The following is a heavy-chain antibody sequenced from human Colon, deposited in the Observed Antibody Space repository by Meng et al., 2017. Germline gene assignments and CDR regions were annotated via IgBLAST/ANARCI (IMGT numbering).Heavy chain of an antibody. Sequence: GESLKISCEASGFTFSSYFMAWVRQAPGKGLEWVANIKQDGSEKYYVDSVKGRFTISRDNVKNSLYLQMNSLRGEDSAVYYCARIQRRSVDDYSNYRPSEYWGQGTLVTVSS. J-gene: IGHJ4*02. CDR1: GFTFSSYF. V-gene: IGHV3-7*01. CDR2: IKQDGSEK. CDR3: ARIQRRSVDDYSNYRPSEY. D-gene: IGHD4-11*01.